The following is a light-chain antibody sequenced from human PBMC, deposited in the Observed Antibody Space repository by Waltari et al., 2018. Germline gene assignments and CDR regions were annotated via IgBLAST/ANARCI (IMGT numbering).Light chain of an antibody. J-gene: IGKJ4*01. Sequence: DIVMTQSPDSLAVSLGERATINCKSSQSVLYSSNNKNYLAWYQQKPGQPPKLLIYWTSTRESGVPDRFSGSGSGTDFTLSISSLQAEDVAVYYCQQDYSVPLTFGGWTKVEIK. V-gene: IGKV4-1*01. CDR2: WTS. CDR3: QQDYSVPLT. CDR1: QSVLYSSNNKNY.